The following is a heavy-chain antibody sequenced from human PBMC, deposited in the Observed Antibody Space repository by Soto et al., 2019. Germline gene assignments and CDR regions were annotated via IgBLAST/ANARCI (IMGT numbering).Heavy chain of an antibody. CDR1: GFSVSSNY. D-gene: IGHD3-16*01. V-gene: IGHV3-53*02. Sequence: EVQLVETGGGLIQPGGSLRLSCAASGFSVSSNYLSWVRQAPGKGLEWVSVLYRGGTTYYADSVKGRFIISRDNSKNTLYLQMHPLRAEDTAVYYCGRPYDDTFPGGMDVWGQGTRVSVSS. CDR3: GRPYDDTFPGGMDV. J-gene: IGHJ6*02. CDR2: LYRGGTT.